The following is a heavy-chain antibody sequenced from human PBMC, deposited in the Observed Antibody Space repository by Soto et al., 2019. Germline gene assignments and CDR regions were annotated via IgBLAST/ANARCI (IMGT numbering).Heavy chain of an antibody. CDR2: IYWDDDK. CDR1: GFSLTTSGVG. CDR3: AHRVLRTVFGLVTTTAIYFDF. D-gene: IGHD3-3*01. J-gene: IGHJ4*02. Sequence: QITLNESGPTQVKPRQTLTLTCTFSGFSLTTSGVGVGWIRPSPGKAPEWLALIYWDDDKRYSPSLKSRLTITKDTSKNQVVLTMADLDPADTATYYCAHRVLRTVFGLVTTTAIYFDFWGQGTRSPSP. V-gene: IGHV2-5*02.